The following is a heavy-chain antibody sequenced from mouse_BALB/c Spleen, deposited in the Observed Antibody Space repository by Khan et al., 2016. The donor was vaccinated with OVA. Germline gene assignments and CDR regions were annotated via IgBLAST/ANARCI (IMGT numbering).Heavy chain of an antibody. Sequence: VQLQQSGAELVRPGTSVKMSCKAAGYTFTNYWIGWVKQRPGHGLEWIGDIFPGGGYTNYDEKFKGMATLTTDTSSSTAYMQLSRLTSEDSAIYDCTRRGAARATSDFFDYWGQGTTLTVSS. D-gene: IGHD3-3*01. CDR1: GYTFTNYW. J-gene: IGHJ2*01. CDR3: TRRGAARATSDFFDY. CDR2: IFPGGGYT. V-gene: IGHV1-63*02.